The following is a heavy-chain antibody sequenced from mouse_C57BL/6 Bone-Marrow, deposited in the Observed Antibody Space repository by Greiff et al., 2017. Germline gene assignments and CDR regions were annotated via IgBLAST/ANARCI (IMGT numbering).Heavy chain of an antibody. CDR1: GYTFTSYG. V-gene: IGHV1-81*01. D-gene: IGHD1-1*01. CDR3: AKFITTVVATSTDY. J-gene: IGHJ2*01. CDR2: IYPRSGNT. Sequence: VKLVESGAELARPGASVKLSCKASGYTFTSYGISWVKQRTGQGLEWIGEIYPRSGNTYYNEKFKGKATLTADKSSSTAYMELRSLTSEDSAVYFCAKFITTVVATSTDYWGQGTTLTVSS.